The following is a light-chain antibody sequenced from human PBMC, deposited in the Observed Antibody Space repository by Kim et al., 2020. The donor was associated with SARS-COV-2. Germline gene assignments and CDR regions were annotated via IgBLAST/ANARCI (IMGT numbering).Light chain of an antibody. Sequence: QSVLTQPPSVSAAPGQKVTISCSGSNSNTGKNYVSWYQKFPGTAPKILIHDDNKRPSGTPDRFFGSKSGTSATLGITGLQTGDEADYFCGTWDSSLNSMIFGGGTQLTVL. J-gene: IGLJ2*01. CDR2: DDN. V-gene: IGLV1-51*01. CDR3: GTWDSSLNSMI. CDR1: NSNTGKNY.